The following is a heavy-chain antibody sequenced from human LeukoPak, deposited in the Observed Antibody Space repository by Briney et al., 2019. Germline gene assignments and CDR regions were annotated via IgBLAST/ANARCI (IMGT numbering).Heavy chain of an antibody. Sequence: ASXXXSXKASGYTFTGYYMHWVRQAPGQGLEWMGRINPNSGGTNYAQKFQGRVTMTRDTSISTAYMELSRLRSDDTAVYYCARAPYYYDSSGLSYWGQGTLVTVSS. D-gene: IGHD3-22*01. CDR3: ARAPYYYDSSGLSY. CDR1: GYTFTGYY. J-gene: IGHJ4*02. V-gene: IGHV1-2*06. CDR2: INPNSGGT.